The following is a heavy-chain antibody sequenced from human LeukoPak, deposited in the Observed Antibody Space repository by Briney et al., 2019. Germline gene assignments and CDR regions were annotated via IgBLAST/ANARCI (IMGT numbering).Heavy chain of an antibody. CDR2: ISRDGTTT. CDR1: GFTFSIYW. J-gene: IGHJ4*02. D-gene: IGHD1-26*01. V-gene: IGHV3-74*01. CDR3: ARDGVGASHDY. Sequence: GGSLRLSCEASGFTFSIYWMHWVRHTPGKGLVWVSRISRDGTTTTYADSVKGRFTISRDNAKNTLYLEMNSLRAEDTAVYFCARDGVGASHDYWGQGTLVTVSS.